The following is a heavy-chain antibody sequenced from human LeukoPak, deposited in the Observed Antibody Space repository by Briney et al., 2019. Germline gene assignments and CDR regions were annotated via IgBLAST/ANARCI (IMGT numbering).Heavy chain of an antibody. Sequence: GASVKVSCKASGYTFTSYGISWVRQAPGQGLEWMGWISAYNGNTNYTQKLQGRVTMTTDTSTSTAYMELRSLRSDDTAVYYCARVGEGVAIYYYYYMDVWGKGTTVTVSS. V-gene: IGHV1-18*01. D-gene: IGHD2-21*01. CDR1: GYTFTSYG. CDR2: ISAYNGNT. CDR3: ARVGEGVAIYYYYYMDV. J-gene: IGHJ6*03.